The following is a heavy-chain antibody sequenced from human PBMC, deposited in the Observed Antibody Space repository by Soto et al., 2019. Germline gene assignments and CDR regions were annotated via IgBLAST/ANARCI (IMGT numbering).Heavy chain of an antibody. CDR1: GFTVSNAW. CDR3: PPDPVVVAAFDY. CDR2: IKSKTDGGTT. V-gene: IGHV3-15*01. Sequence: EVQLVESGGGLVKPGGSLRLSCAASGFTVSNAWMSWVRQAPGKGLEWVGRIKSKTDGGTTDYAAPVKGRSTISRDDSKNTLYLQMTSLTTEDTAVYYCPPDPVVVAAFDYWGQGTLVTVSS. D-gene: IGHD2-15*01. J-gene: IGHJ4*02.